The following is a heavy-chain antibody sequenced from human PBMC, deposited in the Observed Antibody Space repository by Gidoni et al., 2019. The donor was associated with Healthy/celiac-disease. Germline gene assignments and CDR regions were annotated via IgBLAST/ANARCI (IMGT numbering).Heavy chain of an antibody. Sequence: EVQLVESGGGLVKPGGSLRLSCAASGFTFSSYSLNWVRQAPGKGLEGVSSISSSSSYISYADSVKGRFTISRYNAKNSLYLQMNSLRAEDSAVYYCASLSQLVQYWGQGTLVTVSS. J-gene: IGHJ4*02. V-gene: IGHV3-21*01. CDR2: ISSSSSYI. D-gene: IGHD6-6*01. CDR3: ASLSQLVQY. CDR1: GFTFSSYS.